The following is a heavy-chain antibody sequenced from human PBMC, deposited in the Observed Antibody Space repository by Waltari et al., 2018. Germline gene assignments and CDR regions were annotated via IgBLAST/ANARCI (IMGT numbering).Heavy chain of an antibody. CDR2: IYHSGST. J-gene: IGHJ5*02. V-gene: IGHV4-38-2*01. CDR3: ARVRIAAAATGWFDP. Sequence: QVQLQESGPGLVKPSETLSLTCAVSGYSISSGYYWGWIRQPPGKGLEWIGSIYHSGSTYYNPSLKSRVTISVDTSKNQFSLKLSSVTAADTAGYYCARVRIAAAATGWFDPWGQGTLVTVSS. D-gene: IGHD6-13*01. CDR1: GYSISSGYY.